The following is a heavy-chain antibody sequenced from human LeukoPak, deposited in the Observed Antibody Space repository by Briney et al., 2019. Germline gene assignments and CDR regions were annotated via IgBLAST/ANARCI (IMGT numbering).Heavy chain of an antibody. CDR3: ARVDYDFWSGYSMDYYYYMDV. V-gene: IGHV1-69*04. J-gene: IGHJ6*03. CDR2: IIPILGIA. CDR1: GGTFSSYA. D-gene: IGHD3-3*01. Sequence: SVKVSCKASGGTFSSYAISWVRQAPGQGLEWMGRIIPILGIANYAQKFQGRVTITADKSTSTAYMELSSLRSEDTAVYYCARVDYDFWSGYSMDYYYYMDVWGKGTTVTVSS.